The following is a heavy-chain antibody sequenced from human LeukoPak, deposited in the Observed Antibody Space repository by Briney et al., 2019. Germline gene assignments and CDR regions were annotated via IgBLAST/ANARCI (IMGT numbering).Heavy chain of an antibody. Sequence: PGGSLRLSCAASRFTFSSYAMSWVRQAPGKGLEWVTNIKHGGGRKYYADSVKGRFTISRDNAKNSLYLQMNSLRAEDTAVYYCAKWRAPPRDAFDIWGQGTMVTVSS. V-gene: IGHV3-7*01. CDR2: IKHGGGRK. CDR3: AKWRAPPRDAFDI. CDR1: RFTFSSYA. J-gene: IGHJ3*02. D-gene: IGHD1-26*01.